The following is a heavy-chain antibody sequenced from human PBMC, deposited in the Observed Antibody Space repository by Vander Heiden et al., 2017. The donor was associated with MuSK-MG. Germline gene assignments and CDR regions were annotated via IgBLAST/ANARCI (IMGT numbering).Heavy chain of an antibody. CDR3: ARTIFSSGFQLTFDN. CDR2: IYYGGST. Sequence: QLQLQESGPGLVKPSETLSLTCTVSGGSISTSSYYWVWIRQPPGKGLEWIGNIYYGGSTYYNPSLKSRVTISVDTSKNQFSLKLSSVTAADTAVYYCARTIFSSGFQLTFDNWGQGTLVTVSS. V-gene: IGHV4-39*01. D-gene: IGHD3-10*02. CDR1: GGSISTSSYY. J-gene: IGHJ4*02.